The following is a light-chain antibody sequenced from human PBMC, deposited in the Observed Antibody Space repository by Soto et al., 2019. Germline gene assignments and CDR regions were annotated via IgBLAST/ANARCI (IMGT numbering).Light chain of an antibody. CDR2: DAS. V-gene: IGKV3-11*01. J-gene: IGKJ3*01. Sequence: EIVWTQSPATLSLSPGERATLSCRASQSVSSLLAWYQQKPGQAPRLLIYDASNRATGIPARFSGSGSGTDFTLTISSLEPEDFAIYYCHQRSNWPPSFGPGTKVDIK. CDR1: QSVSSL. CDR3: HQRSNWPPS.